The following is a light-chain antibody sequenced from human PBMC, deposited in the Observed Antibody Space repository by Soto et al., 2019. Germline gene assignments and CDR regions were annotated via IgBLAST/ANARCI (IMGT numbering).Light chain of an antibody. CDR2: DAY. J-gene: IGKJ5*01. Sequence: EIALTQSPGTLSLSPGERATLSCRASQSVSSYLAWYQQKPGQAPRLLIYDAYNRATGITARFSGSGSGTDFTLTISSLQSEDFAVYYCQQYNNWPITFGQGTRLEIK. CDR3: QQYNNWPIT. V-gene: IGKV3-11*01. CDR1: QSVSSY.